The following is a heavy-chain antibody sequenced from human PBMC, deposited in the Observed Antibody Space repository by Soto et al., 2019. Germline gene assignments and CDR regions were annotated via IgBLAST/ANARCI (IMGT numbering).Heavy chain of an antibody. D-gene: IGHD6-19*01. CDR2: INHSGST. CDR3: GRGRTHSPGWYSQDAFDS. Sequence: SEPLSLPGAFYGGSFSGYYCSWIRQPPWKEPEWIGEINHSGSTNYNPSLKSRVTISVDTSKNHFSLKLSSVTAADTAVYYCGRGRTHSPGWYSQDAFDSWGQGKMVTVSS. J-gene: IGHJ3*02. V-gene: IGHV4-34*01. CDR1: GGSFSGYY.